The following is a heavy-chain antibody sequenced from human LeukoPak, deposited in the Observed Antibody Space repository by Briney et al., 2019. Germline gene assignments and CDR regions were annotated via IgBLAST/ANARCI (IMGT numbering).Heavy chain of an antibody. V-gene: IGHV1-2*02. CDR2: TNPNSGGT. Sequence: ASVKVTCKASGYTFTGYYMHWVRQAPGQGLEWMGWTNPNSGGTNYAQKFQGRVTMTRDTSISTAYMELSRLRSDDTAVYYCARDGFYDSSGYYFKDAFDIWGQGTMVTVSS. CDR1: GYTFTGYY. CDR3: ARDGFYDSSGYYFKDAFDI. D-gene: IGHD3-22*01. J-gene: IGHJ3*02.